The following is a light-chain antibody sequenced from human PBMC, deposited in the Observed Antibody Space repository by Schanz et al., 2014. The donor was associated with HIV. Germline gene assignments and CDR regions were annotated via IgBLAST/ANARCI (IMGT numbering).Light chain of an antibody. CDR2: DVT. CDR3: SSYTTSSTLV. V-gene: IGLV2-14*03. Sequence: QSVLTQPASVSGSLGQSITISCTGTSGDVGRYDYASWYQQHPRQAPKILIYDVTYRPSGISNRFSGSKSGYTASLTISGLQADDEADYYCSSYTTSSTLVLGGGTKLTVL. J-gene: IGLJ2*01. CDR1: SGDVGRYDY.